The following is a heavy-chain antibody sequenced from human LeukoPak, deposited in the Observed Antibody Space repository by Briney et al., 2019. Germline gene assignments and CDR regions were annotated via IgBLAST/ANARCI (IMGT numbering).Heavy chain of an antibody. CDR2: ISSDGGST. CDR3: ASVIGDS. Sequence: GGSLRLSCAASGFTFSSYAMHWVRQAPGKGLEYVSAISSDGGSTYYANSVKGRFTISRDNSKNTLYLQMGSLTAEDMAVYYCASVIGDSWGQGTLVSVSS. V-gene: IGHV3-64*01. D-gene: IGHD7-27*01. J-gene: IGHJ5*02. CDR1: GFTFSSYA.